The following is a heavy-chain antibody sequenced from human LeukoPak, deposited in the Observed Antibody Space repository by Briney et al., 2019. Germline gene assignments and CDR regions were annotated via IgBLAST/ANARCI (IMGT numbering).Heavy chain of an antibody. J-gene: IGHJ4*02. CDR1: GFTFSSYA. CDR3: AISGSGWSYYFDY. D-gene: IGHD6-19*01. CDR2: ISGSGGST. Sequence: PGGSLRLSCAASGFTFSSYAMSWVRQAPGKGLEWVSAISGSGGSTYYADSVKGRFTISRDNSKNTLYLQMNSLRAEDTAVYYCAISGSGWSYYFDYWGQGTLVTVSS. V-gene: IGHV3-23*01.